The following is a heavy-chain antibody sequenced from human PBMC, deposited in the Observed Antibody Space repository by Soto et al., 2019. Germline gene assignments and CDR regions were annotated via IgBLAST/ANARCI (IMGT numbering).Heavy chain of an antibody. V-gene: IGHV3-23*01. CDR1: GFTFNNYA. CDR2: ISGSGSST. J-gene: IGHJ4*02. CDR3: AKRGVYCITASCYQDE. Sequence: GGSLRLSCAASGFTFNNYAMTWVRQAPGKGLEWVSAISGSGSSTYYAESVKGRFTTSRDNSKNTLHLQMNSLRAEDTAVYYCAKRGVYCITASCYQDEWGQGTLVTVSS. D-gene: IGHD2-2*01.